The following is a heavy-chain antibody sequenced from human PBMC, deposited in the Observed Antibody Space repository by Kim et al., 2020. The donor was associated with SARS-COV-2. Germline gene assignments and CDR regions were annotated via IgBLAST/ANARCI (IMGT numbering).Heavy chain of an antibody. CDR3: AKLAGATAEDY. D-gene: IGHD1-26*01. CDR1: GFTFSSYA. V-gene: IGHV3-23*03. Sequence: GGSLRLSCAASGFTFSSYAMSWVRQAPGKGLEWVAVIYSGGSSTYYADSVKGRFTISRDNSKNTLYLQMNSLRAEDTAVYYCAKLAGATAEDYWGQGTLVTVSS. J-gene: IGHJ4*02. CDR2: IYSGGSST.